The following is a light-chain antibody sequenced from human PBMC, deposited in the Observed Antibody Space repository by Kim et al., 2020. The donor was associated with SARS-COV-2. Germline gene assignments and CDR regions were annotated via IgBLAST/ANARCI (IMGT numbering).Light chain of an antibody. J-gene: IGKJ3*01. V-gene: IGKV1-27*01. Sequence: GDRVSITCRASQDIKNYLAWYQQKPGKVPKILIYAASSLQSGVPSRFSGSGYGTYFTLTISSLQPEDVATYYCQKYDSAPYTFG. CDR1: QDIKNY. CDR3: QKYDSAPYT. CDR2: AAS.